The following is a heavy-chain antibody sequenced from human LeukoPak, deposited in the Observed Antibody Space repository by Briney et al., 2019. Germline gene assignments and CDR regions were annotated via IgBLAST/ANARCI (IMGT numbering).Heavy chain of an antibody. CDR2: MIPILGIA. Sequence: SVKVSCKASGGTYSSYTISWVRQAPGQGLECMGRMIPILGIANYAQKFQGRVTITADKSTSTAYMELSSLRSEDTAVYYCASQYSSSSRVYFDYWGQGTLVTVSS. D-gene: IGHD6-6*01. J-gene: IGHJ4*02. CDR1: GGTYSSYT. V-gene: IGHV1-69*02. CDR3: ASQYSSSSRVYFDY.